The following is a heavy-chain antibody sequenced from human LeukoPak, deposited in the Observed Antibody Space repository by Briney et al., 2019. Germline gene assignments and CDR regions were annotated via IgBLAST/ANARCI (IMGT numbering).Heavy chain of an antibody. V-gene: IGHV1-18*04. D-gene: IGHD2-2*01. J-gene: IGHJ4*02. CDR2: ISAYNGNT. Sequence: GASVTVSCKASGYTCTNYGISWVGQGPGQGLEWMGWISAYNGNTNYAQRLQGTVTMTTHTSTSTAYMELRSLRSDDTAVYYCARVRLGEVVPAPEFGYWGQGTLVTVSS. CDR1: GYTCTNYG. CDR3: ARVRLGEVVPAPEFGY.